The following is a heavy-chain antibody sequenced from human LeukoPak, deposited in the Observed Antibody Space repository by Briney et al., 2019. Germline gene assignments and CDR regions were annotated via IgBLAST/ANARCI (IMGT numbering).Heavy chain of an antibody. D-gene: IGHD2-15*01. CDR2: IWYDGTNK. CDR1: GFTFSNYG. V-gene: IGHV3-33*06. J-gene: IGHJ1*01. Sequence: GRSLRLSCAASGFTFSNYGMRWVRQAPGKGLEWVAVIWYDGTNKFYADSVKGRFTISRDISKNTLYLQMNSLTVEDTAVYYCTKSGSAWAFFQDWGQGTLVTVSS. CDR3: TKSGSAWAFFQD.